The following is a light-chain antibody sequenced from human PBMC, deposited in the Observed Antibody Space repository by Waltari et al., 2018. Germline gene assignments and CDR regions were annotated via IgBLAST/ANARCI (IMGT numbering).Light chain of an antibody. Sequence: DIQMTQSPSSLSASVGDRVTITCRASQNINSFLNWYQQKPGRAPKLLIYAAFSLHSGVPSRFSGSGSGTDYTLTISSLQPEDVATYYWQQSYSTWTSGQGTKVEIK. CDR2: AAF. J-gene: IGKJ1*01. CDR1: QNINSF. CDR3: QQSYSTWT. V-gene: IGKV1-39*01.